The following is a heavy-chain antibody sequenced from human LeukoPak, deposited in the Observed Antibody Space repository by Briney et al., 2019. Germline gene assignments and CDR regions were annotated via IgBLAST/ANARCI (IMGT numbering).Heavy chain of an antibody. J-gene: IGHJ4*02. D-gene: IGHD2-21*01. CDR2: IYSGGST. CDR1: GFTVSNNY. Sequence: GGSLRLSCAASGFTVSNNYMSWVRQVPGKGLEWVSVIYSGGSTFYADSVKGRFTISRDNSKNTLYLQMNSLRAEDTAVYYCARDSWDCVGGQGTLVTVSS. V-gene: IGHV3-53*01. CDR3: ARDSWDCV.